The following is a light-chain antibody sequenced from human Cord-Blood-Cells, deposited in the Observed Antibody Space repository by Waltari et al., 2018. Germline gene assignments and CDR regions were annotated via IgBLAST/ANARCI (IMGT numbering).Light chain of an antibody. V-gene: IGKV4-1*01. CDR1: QSVLYSSNNKNY. CDR2: WAS. Sequence: DIVMTQSPDSLAVSLGERATINCQSSQSVLYSSNNKNYLAWYQQKPGHPPKLLIYWASTRESGVPDRFSGSGSGTDFTLTISSLQAEDVAVYYCQQYYSTQYSFGQGTKLEIK. CDR3: QQYYSTQYS. J-gene: IGKJ2*03.